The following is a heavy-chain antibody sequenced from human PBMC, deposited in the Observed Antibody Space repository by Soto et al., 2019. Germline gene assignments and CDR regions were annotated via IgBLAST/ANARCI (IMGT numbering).Heavy chain of an antibody. CDR3: ARATLYYDSSGYSDY. J-gene: IGHJ4*02. CDR1: GYTFTGYY. V-gene: IGHV1-2*02. CDR2: INPNSGGT. D-gene: IGHD3-22*01. Sequence: ASVKVSCKASGYTFTGYYMHWVRQAPGQGLEWMGWINPNSGGTNYAQKFQGRVTITADESTSTAYMELSSLRSEDTAVYYCARATLYYDSSGYSDYWGQGTLVTVS.